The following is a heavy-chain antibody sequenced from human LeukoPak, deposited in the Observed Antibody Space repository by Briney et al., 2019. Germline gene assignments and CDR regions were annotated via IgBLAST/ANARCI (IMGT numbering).Heavy chain of an antibody. CDR1: GGSISSYY. CDR2: IYYSGST. V-gene: IGHV4-59*01. J-gene: IGHJ6*03. CDR3: ARGVTARGFYYYMDI. D-gene: IGHD2-21*02. Sequence: SETLSLTCTVSGGSISSYYWSWIRQPPGRGLEWIGYIYYSGSTNYNPSLKSRVTISVDTSKNQFSLKLSSVTAADTAVYYCARGVTARGFYYYMDIWGKGTTVTISS.